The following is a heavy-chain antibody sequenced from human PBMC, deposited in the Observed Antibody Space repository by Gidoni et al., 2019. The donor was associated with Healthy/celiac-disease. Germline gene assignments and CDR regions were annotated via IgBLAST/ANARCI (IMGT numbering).Heavy chain of an antibody. V-gene: IGHV4-34*01. J-gene: IGHJ4*02. CDR2: INHSGST. CDR3: ARVRGWGIAARLIPGFLDY. D-gene: IGHD6-6*01. CDR1: GGSFSGYY. Sequence: QVQLQQWGAGLLKPSETLSLTCAVYGGSFSGYYWSWIRQPPGKGLEWIGEINHSGSTNYNPSLKSRVTISVDTSKNQFSLKLSSVTAADTAVYYCARVRGWGIAARLIPGFLDYWGQGTLVTVSS.